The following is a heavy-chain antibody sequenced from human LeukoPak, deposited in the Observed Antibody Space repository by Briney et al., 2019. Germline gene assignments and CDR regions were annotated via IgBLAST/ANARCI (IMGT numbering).Heavy chain of an antibody. CDR2: ISFDGSNK. CDR3: ANLVEMATIADY. Sequence: GGSLRLSCAASGFIFSSYAVHWVRQAPGKGLEWVAFISFDGSNKYYADSVKGRFTISRDNSKNTLYLQMNSLRAEDTAVYYCANLVEMATIADYWGQGTLVTVSS. CDR1: GFIFSSYA. D-gene: IGHD5-24*01. J-gene: IGHJ4*02. V-gene: IGHV3-30-3*01.